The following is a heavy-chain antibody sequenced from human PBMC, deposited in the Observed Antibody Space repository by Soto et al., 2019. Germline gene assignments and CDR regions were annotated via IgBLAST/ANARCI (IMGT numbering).Heavy chain of an antibody. CDR2: IYYSGST. CDR3: ARRIKRWLRSDAFDI. CDR1: GGSISSYY. Sequence: SETLSLTCTVSGGSISSYYWSWIRQPPGKGLEWIGYIYYSGSTNYNPSLKSRVTISVDTSKNQFSLKLSSVTAADTAVYYCARRIKRWLRSDAFDIWGQGTMVTV. V-gene: IGHV4-59*01. D-gene: IGHD6-19*01. J-gene: IGHJ3*02.